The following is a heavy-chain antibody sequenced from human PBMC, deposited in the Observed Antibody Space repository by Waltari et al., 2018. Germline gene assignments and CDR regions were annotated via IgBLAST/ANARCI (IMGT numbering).Heavy chain of an antibody. D-gene: IGHD3-22*01. CDR2: IYPVDSDP. CDR1: GYRFTSYW. Sequence: EVQLVQSGAEVKKPGESLKISCQGSGYRFTSYWIGWVRQMPGKGLEWMGIIYPVDSDPRYNPSFQGQVTISVDKSISTAYLQWSSLKASDTAMYFCARQPDNYYDNSGFLAYWGQGTLVTVSS. J-gene: IGHJ4*02. CDR3: ARQPDNYYDNSGFLAY. V-gene: IGHV5-51*01.